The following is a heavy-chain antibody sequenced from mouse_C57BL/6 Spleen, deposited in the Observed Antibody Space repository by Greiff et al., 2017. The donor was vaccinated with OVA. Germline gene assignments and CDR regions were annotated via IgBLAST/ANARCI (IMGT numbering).Heavy chain of an antibody. CDR3: ASDSNYAMDY. CDR1: GYTFTSYW. V-gene: IGHV1-72*01. D-gene: IGHD2-5*01. Sequence: QVQLKQPGAELVKPGASVKLSCKASGYTFTSYWMHWVKQRPGRGLEWIGRIDPNSGGTKYNEKFKSKATLTVDKPSSTAYMQLSSLTSEDSAVYYCASDSNYAMDYWGQGTSVTVSS. J-gene: IGHJ4*01. CDR2: IDPNSGGT.